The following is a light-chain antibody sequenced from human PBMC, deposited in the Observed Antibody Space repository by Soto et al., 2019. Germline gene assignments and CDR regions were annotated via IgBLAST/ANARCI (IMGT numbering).Light chain of an antibody. V-gene: IGLV2-14*01. CDR2: DVS. Sequence: QSVLTQPASVSGSPGQSITISCTGTSSDVGGYNYVSWYQQHPGKAPKLMIYDVSNRPSGVSNRFSGSKSGNTASLTISGLQAEDEADYYCSSYTSSSTPYVFGPGTKVPS. CDR1: SSDVGGYNY. CDR3: SSYTSSSTPYV. J-gene: IGLJ1*01.